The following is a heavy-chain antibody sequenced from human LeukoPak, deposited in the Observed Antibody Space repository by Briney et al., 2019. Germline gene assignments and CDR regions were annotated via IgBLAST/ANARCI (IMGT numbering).Heavy chain of an antibody. Sequence: ASVKVSCKASGYTFTSYGISWVRQAPGQGLEWMGWISAYNGTTNYAQKLQGRVTMTTDTSTSTAYMELRSLRSDDTAEYYCARFGEAYYYDSSGYYYHDYWGQGTLVTVSS. D-gene: IGHD3-22*01. CDR1: GYTFTSYG. CDR2: ISAYNGTT. CDR3: ARFGEAYYYDSSGYYYHDY. V-gene: IGHV1-18*01. J-gene: IGHJ4*02.